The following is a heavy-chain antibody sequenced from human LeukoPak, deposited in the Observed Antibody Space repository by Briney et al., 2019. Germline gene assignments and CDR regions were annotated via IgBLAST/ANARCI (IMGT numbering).Heavy chain of an antibody. Sequence: GGSLRLSCAASGFTFSDFYMTWIRQAPGKGLEWVSYISPSSSYTNYADSVKGRFTISRDNAKISLYLQMNSLRVEDTAVYYCARGHYGMDVWGQGTTVTVSS. J-gene: IGHJ6*02. CDR3: ARGHYGMDV. CDR2: ISPSSSYT. CDR1: GFTFSDFY. V-gene: IGHV3-11*05.